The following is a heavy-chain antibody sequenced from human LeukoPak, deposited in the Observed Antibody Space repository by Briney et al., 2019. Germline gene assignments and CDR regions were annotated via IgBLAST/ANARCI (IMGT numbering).Heavy chain of an antibody. CDR3: ARDLTYVDIVATIKFDY. Sequence: AGGSLRLSCAASGFTFSSHAMSWVRQAPGKGLEWVSAISGSGGSTYYADSVKGRFTISRDNSKNTLYLQMNSLRAEDTAVYYCARDLTYVDIVATIKFDYWGQGTLVTVSS. CDR2: ISGSGGST. D-gene: IGHD5-12*01. V-gene: IGHV3-23*01. CDR1: GFTFSSHA. J-gene: IGHJ4*02.